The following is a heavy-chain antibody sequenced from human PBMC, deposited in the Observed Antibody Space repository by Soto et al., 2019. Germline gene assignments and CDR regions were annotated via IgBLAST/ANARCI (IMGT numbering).Heavy chain of an antibody. Sequence: GESLKISCKVSGYSFISYWIGWVRQVPGKGLEWMGIIYPGDSDTRYSPSFQGQVTISADKSINTAYLQWSSLKASDTAMYYCARIMAASGTGLDYWRQRTLVTVSS. CDR2: IYPGDSDT. J-gene: IGHJ4*02. CDR3: ARIMAASGTGLDY. CDR1: GYSFISYW. D-gene: IGHD3-16*01. V-gene: IGHV5-51*01.